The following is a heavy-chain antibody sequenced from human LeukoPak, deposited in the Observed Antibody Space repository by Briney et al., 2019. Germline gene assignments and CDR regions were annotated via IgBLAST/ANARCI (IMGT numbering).Heavy chain of an antibody. CDR1: GTTFGLPA. Sequence: RAASVKVSCKVSGTTFGLPAISWVRQAPGQGLQWMGGSIPIFSRADYAQRFQDRITISWDASTGTDYMELRSLTFDDTAVYYCARVGPPRRDHYYPSSGDYLPVFEIWGHGTMVTVSS. D-gene: IGHD3-22*01. J-gene: IGHJ3*02. V-gene: IGHV1-69*13. CDR2: SIPIFSRA. CDR3: ARVGPPRRDHYYPSSGDYLPVFEI.